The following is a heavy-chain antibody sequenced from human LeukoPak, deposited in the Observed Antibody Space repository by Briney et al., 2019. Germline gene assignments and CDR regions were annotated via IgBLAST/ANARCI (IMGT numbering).Heavy chain of an antibody. J-gene: IGHJ4*02. Sequence: GGSLRLSCTAPGFTFLNYAMSWVRQAPGKGLEWVSGVSGSGVNRFYSDSVKGRFTISRDNSKDTVYLEMNRLRAGDTALYYCAKSTERLRSQIDYWGQGTLVTVSS. CDR3: AKSTERLRSQIDY. CDR2: VSGSGVNR. V-gene: IGHV3-23*01. CDR1: GFTFLNYA. D-gene: IGHD1-1*01.